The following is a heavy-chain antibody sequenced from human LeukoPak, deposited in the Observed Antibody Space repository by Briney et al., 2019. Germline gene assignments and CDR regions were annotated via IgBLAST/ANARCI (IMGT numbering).Heavy chain of an antibody. CDR2: IYYSGST. CDR1: GGSISSGGYY. D-gene: IGHD4-23*01. V-gene: IGHV4-31*01. CDR3: ARDGYAVVSWYFDL. J-gene: IGHJ2*01. Sequence: PSQTLSLTCTVSGGSISSGGYYWSWIRQHPGKGLEWIGYIYYSGSTYDNPSLKSLVTIRVDRSKNKFSLQLSSVTAADTAVYYCARDGYAVVSWYFDLWGRGTLVTVFS.